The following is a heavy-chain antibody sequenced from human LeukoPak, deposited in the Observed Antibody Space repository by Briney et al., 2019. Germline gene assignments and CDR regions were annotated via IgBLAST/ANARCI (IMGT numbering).Heavy chain of an antibody. V-gene: IGHV3-23*01. D-gene: IGHD6-13*01. CDR3: ATARTSSSWSKFDY. CDR1: GFTFDDYA. J-gene: IGHJ4*02. Sequence: GGSLRLSCAASGFTFDDYAMRWVRQAPGKGLEWVSAISGSGGSTYYADSVKGRFTISRDNSKNTLYPQMNSLRAEDTAVYYCATARTSSSWSKFDYWGQGTLVTVSS. CDR2: ISGSGGST.